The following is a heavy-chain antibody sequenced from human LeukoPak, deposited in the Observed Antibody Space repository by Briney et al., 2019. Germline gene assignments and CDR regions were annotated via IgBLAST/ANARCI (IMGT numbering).Heavy chain of an antibody. CDR2: IYHSGST. D-gene: IGHD5-18*01. CDR3: ARHFNLVDTAMVPDY. J-gene: IGHJ4*02. Sequence: SETLSLTCTVSGGSISTYYWNWIRQPPGKGLEWIGYIYHSGSTNYNPSLQSRVTISVDTSKNQFSLNLNSVTAADTAVYYCARHFNLVDTAMVPDYWGQGTLVTVSS. CDR1: GGSISTYY. V-gene: IGHV4-59*01.